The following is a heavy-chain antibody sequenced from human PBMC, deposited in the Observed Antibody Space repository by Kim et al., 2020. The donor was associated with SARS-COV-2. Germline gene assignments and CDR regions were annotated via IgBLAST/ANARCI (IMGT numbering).Heavy chain of an antibody. D-gene: IGHD5-18*01. V-gene: IGHV1-2*04. CDR1: GYTFTGYY. J-gene: IGHJ6*02. CDR3: ARGGHTAMAYYYYYYGMDV. CDR2: INPNSGGT. Sequence: ASVKVSCKASGYTFTGYYMHWVRQAPGQGLEWMGWINPNSGGTNYAQKFQGWVTMTRDTSISTAYMELSRLRSDDTAVYYCARGGHTAMAYYYYYYGMDVWGQGTTVTVSS.